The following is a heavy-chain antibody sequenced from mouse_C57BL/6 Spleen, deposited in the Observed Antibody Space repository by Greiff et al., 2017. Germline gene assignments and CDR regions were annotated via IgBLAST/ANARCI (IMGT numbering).Heavy chain of an antibody. CDR2: INPSSGYT. J-gene: IGHJ4*01. CDR3: ARSTMITNYAMDY. D-gene: IGHD2-4*01. Sequence: VQLQESGAELAKPGASVKLSCKASGYTFTSYWMHWVKQRPGQGLEWIGYINPSSGYTKYNQKFKDKATLTADKSSSTAYMQLSSLTYEDSAVYYCARSTMITNYAMDYWGQGTSVTVSS. V-gene: IGHV1-7*01. CDR1: GYTFTSYW.